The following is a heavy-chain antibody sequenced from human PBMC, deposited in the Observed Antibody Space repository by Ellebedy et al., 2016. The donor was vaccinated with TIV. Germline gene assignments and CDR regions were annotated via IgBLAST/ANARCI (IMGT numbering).Heavy chain of an antibody. V-gene: IGHV3-74*01. CDR3: TSPDRPGGDY. J-gene: IGHJ4*02. CDR2: LNSDGSST. CDR1: GFTFSSYA. Sequence: GESLKISXAASGFTFSSYAMSWVRQAPGKGLVWVSRLNSDGSSTSYADSVKGRFTISRDNAKNTLYLQLNSLRAEDTAVYDCTSPDRPGGDYWGQGTLVTVSS. D-gene: IGHD3-22*01.